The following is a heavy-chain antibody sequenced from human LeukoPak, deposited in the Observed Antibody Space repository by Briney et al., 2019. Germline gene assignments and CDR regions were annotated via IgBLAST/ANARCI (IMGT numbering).Heavy chain of an antibody. Sequence: QPGGSLRLSCVASGFTFSSYGMHWVRQAPGKGLEWVSFIRYDGSNKYYADSVKGRLTISRDNSKNTLYLQMNSLRAEDTALYYCARERALLWFGELLSQYYFDYWGQGTLVTVSS. CDR1: GFTFSSYG. V-gene: IGHV3-30*02. J-gene: IGHJ4*02. D-gene: IGHD3-10*01. CDR2: IRYDGSNK. CDR3: ARERALLWFGELLSQYYFDY.